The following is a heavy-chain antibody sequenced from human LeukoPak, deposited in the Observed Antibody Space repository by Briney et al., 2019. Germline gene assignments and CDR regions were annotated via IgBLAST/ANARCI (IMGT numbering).Heavy chain of an antibody. CDR2: ISGTGGST. CDR1: GFTFLNYV. Sequence: GGSLRLSCAASGFTFLNYVMSWVRQTPGKGLEWVSSISGTGGSTYYADSVKGRFTISRDKSNNTLFLQMNSLRAEDTAVYYCAKVRTGHYFDYWGQGTLVTVSS. J-gene: IGHJ4*02. CDR3: AKVRTGHYFDY. V-gene: IGHV3-23*01. D-gene: IGHD1-1*01.